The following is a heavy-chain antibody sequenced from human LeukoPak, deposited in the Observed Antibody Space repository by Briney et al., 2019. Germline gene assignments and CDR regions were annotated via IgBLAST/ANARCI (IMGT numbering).Heavy chain of an antibody. V-gene: IGHV3-30*07. J-gene: IGHJ3*02. CDR3: ASEMATKPDAFDI. Sequence: SVKGRFTISRDNSQNTLYLQMNSLKAEDTAVYYCASEMATKPDAFDIWGQGTMVTVSS. D-gene: IGHD5-24*01.